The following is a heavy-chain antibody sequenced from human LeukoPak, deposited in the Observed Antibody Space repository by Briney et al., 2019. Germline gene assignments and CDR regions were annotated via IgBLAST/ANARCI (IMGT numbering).Heavy chain of an antibody. D-gene: IGHD3/OR15-3a*01. CDR2: INHSGST. V-gene: IGHV4-34*01. J-gene: IGHJ6*02. CDR1: GGSFSGYY. Sequence: PSETLSLTCAVYGGSFSGYYWSWIRQPPGKGLEWIGEINHSGSTNYNPSLKSRVTISVDTSKNQFSLKLSSVTAADTAVYYCARGRGPYGMDVWGQGTTVTVSS. CDR3: ARGRGPYGMDV.